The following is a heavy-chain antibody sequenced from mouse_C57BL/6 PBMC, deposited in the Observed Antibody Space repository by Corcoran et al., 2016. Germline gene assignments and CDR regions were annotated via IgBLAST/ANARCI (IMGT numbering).Heavy chain of an antibody. D-gene: IGHD1-1*01. CDR2: INPNNGGT. CDR3: ASIYYYGSSYFDY. V-gene: IGHV1-26*01. CDR1: GYTFTDYY. J-gene: IGHJ2*01. Sequence: EVQLQQSGPELVKPGASVKISCKASGYTFTDYYMNWVKQSHGKSLEWIGDINPNNGGTSYNQKFKGKATLTVDKSSSTAYMELRSLTSEDSAVYYCASIYYYGSSYFDYWGQGTTLTVSS.